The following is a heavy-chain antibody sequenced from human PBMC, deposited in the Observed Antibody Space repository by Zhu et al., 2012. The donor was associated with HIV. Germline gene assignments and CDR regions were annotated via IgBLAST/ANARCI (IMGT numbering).Heavy chain of an antibody. CDR1: GFTFRTNW. Sequence: EVQLMESGGGLVQPGGSLRLSCAASGFTFRTNWVHWVRQAPGKGLVWVSRISRDGSDTYYADSVKGRFTVSRDNAKNTLYLQMNSLRVEDTALYYCAREAVTAEFFDSWGQGALVSVSA. J-gene: IGHJ4*02. CDR3: AREAVTAEFFDS. D-gene: IGHD6-19*01. V-gene: IGHV3-74*01. CDR2: ISRDGSDT.